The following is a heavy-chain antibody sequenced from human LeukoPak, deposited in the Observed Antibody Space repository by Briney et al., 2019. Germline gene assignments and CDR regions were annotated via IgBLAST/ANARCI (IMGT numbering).Heavy chain of an antibody. D-gene: IGHD3-10*01. CDR2: IMWRSGST. CDR3: TMDLTPGGADV. V-gene: IGHV3-9*02. CDR1: GFTSDDHA. Sequence: PGRSLRLSCAVSGFTSDDHAMHWVRQASGKGLEWVAGIMWRSGSTGYGGSVKGRFTISRDNAKKSLYLQMNGLRVEDTAFYYCTMDLTPGGADVWGQGTTVTVSS. J-gene: IGHJ6*02.